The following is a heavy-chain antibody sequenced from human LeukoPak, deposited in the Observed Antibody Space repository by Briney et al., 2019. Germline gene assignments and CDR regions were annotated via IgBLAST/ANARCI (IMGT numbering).Heavy chain of an antibody. D-gene: IGHD2-2*02. V-gene: IGHV3-23*01. CDR3: AKSGSIPYFDY. CDR2: ISGSGGST. Sequence: GGSLRLSCAASGFTFSDHYMSWIRQTPGKGLEWVSAISGSGGSTYYADSVKGRFTISRDNSKNTLYLQMNSLRAEDTAVYYCAKSGSIPYFDYWGQGTLVTVSS. CDR1: GFTFSDHY. J-gene: IGHJ4*02.